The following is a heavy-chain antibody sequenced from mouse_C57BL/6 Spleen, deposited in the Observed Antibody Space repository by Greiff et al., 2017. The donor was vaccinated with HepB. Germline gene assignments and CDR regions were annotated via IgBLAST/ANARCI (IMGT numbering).Heavy chain of an antibody. Sequence: EVKVEESGGGLVKPGGSLKLSCAASGFTFSSYTMSWVRQTPEKRLEWVATISGGGGNTYYPDSVKGRFTISRDDAKNTLYLQMSSLRSEDTALYYCARGGGTFDYWGQGTTLTVSS. D-gene: IGHD1-1*02. CDR2: ISGGGGNT. CDR3: ARGGGTFDY. J-gene: IGHJ2*01. CDR1: GFTFSSYT. V-gene: IGHV5-9*01.